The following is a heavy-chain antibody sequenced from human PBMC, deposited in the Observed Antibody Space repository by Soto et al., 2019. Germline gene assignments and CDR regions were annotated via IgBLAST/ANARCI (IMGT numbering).Heavy chain of an antibody. J-gene: IGHJ4*02. CDR3: ARAKGYYDTTGSDY. V-gene: IGHV3-11*06. CDR1: GFTFSDYY. CDR2: ISSSSNYK. D-gene: IGHD3-22*01. Sequence: GGSLRLSCAAPGFTFSDYYMSWIRQAPGKGLEWISYISSSSNYKNHADSVKGRFTISRDNAKNSLYLQMNSLRAEDTAVYYCARAKGYYDTTGSDYWGQGTLVTVSS.